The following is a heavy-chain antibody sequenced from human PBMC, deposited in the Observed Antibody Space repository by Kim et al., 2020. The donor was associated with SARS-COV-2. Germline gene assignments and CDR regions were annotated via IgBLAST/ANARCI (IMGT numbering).Heavy chain of an antibody. CDR3: ARAPTGYYQHFDY. D-gene: IGHD3-9*01. J-gene: IGHJ4*02. V-gene: IGHV6-1*01. Sequence: YAVSVKSRITINPDTSKNQFSLQLNSVTPEDTAVYYCARAPTGYYQHFDYWGQGTLVTVSS.